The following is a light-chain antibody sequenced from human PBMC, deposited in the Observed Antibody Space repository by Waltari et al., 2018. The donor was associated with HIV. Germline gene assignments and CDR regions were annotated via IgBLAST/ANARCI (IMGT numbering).Light chain of an antibody. Sequence: QSVLTQPPSASGTPGQRVTISCSGSSSNIGSKYVYWYQQLPGTAPKLLIYRNNQRPSGVPDRFAGSKSGPSASLAISGLRSEDEADYYCAAWDDSLSVVYVFGTGTKVTVL. J-gene: IGLJ1*01. V-gene: IGLV1-47*01. CDR2: RNN. CDR3: AAWDDSLSVVYV. CDR1: SSNIGSKY.